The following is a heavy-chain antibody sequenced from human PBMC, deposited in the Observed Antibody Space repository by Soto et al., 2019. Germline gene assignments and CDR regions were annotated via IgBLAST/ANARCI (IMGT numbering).Heavy chain of an antibody. Sequence: QVLLVQSGAEVKKPGSSVKVSCKASGGTFSSYAISWVRQAPGQGLEWMGGIIPIFGTANYAQKFQGRVTITADESTSTAYMELSSLRSEDTAVYYCARAQRAQSYITMVRGAGPYGYWGQGTLVTVSS. V-gene: IGHV1-69*01. CDR1: GGTFSSYA. CDR3: ARAQRAQSYITMVRGAGPYGY. CDR2: IIPIFGTA. J-gene: IGHJ4*02. D-gene: IGHD3-10*01.